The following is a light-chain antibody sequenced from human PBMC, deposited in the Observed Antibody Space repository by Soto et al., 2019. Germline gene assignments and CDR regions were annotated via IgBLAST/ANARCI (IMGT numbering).Light chain of an antibody. CDR1: ISNIGSNY. J-gene: IGLJ1*01. V-gene: IGLV1-47*01. CDR3: AGLDDTVRNYV. CDR2: RNN. Sequence: QSVLTQPPSVSGTPGQRVTISCSGSISNIGSNYVSWFQQLPGTAPKVLSSRNNQRPSGVPDRFSGSKSGTSASLAISGLRSEDGGEEFCAGLDDTVRNYVLRTWTKLTVL.